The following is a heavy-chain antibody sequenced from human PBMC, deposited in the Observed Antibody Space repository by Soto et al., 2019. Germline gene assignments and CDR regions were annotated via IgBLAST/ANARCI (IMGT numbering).Heavy chain of an antibody. D-gene: IGHD3-3*01. J-gene: IGHJ3*02. Sequence: EVQLLESGGDLVQPGGSLRLSCAASGFTFSSYAMSYVRQAPGKGLEWVSVISGNGGTTNYADSVKGRFTISRDNSKKPVDQRMNSPRAEEPAVYYCAIGLRNPVFGVDTVFDIWGYGTISTLSS. V-gene: IGHV3-23*01. CDR3: AIGLRNPVFGVDTVFDI. CDR2: ISGNGGTT. CDR1: GFTFSSYA.